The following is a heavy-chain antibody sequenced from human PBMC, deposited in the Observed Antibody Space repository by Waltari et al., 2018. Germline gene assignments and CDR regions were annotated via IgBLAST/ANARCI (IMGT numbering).Heavy chain of an antibody. Sequence: QVQLVQSGAEVKKPGASVKVSRKASGYTFTGYSIHWVRQAPGQGLEWMGRINPNSGGTNYAQKFQGRVTMTRDTSISTAYMELSRLRSDDTAVYYCARSTVSFWVPDYWGQGTLVTVSS. CDR2: INPNSGGT. J-gene: IGHJ4*02. CDR3: ARSTVSFWVPDY. V-gene: IGHV1-2*06. CDR1: GYTFTGYS. D-gene: IGHD4-4*01.